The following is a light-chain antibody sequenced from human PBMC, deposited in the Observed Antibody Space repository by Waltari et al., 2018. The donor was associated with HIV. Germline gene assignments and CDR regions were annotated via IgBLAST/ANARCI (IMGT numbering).Light chain of an antibody. CDR3: SSYSSSGTLVV. Sequence: QSALSQPASVSGSLGQSITISCTGISSNIGGYNYVSWYQKQLDKAPKLLIYEVKTRPSGVSNRFSGSKSGNTASRTISGLQAEDEADYYCSSYSSSGTLVVFGRGTKLTVL. CDR1: SSNIGGYNY. V-gene: IGLV2-14*01. J-gene: IGLJ2*01. CDR2: EVK.